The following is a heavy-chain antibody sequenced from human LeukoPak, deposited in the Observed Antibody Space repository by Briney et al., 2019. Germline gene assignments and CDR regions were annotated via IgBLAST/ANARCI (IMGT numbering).Heavy chain of an antibody. CDR3: AKYPFGYMVRGVILAFDI. J-gene: IGHJ3*02. CDR2: ISGSGGST. Sequence: GGSLRLSCAASGFTVSSNYMNWVRQAPGKGLEWVSAISGSGGSTYYADSVKGRFTISRDNSENTLYLQMNSLRAEDTAVYYCAKYPFGYMVRGVILAFDIWGQGTMVTVSS. V-gene: IGHV3-23*01. CDR1: GFTVSSNY. D-gene: IGHD3-10*01.